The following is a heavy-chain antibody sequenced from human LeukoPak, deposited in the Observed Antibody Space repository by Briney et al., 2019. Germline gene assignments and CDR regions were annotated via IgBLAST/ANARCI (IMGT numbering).Heavy chain of an antibody. Sequence: SETLSLTCTVSGGSISSYYWSWIRQPAGKGLEWIGRIYTSGSTNYSPSLKSRVTISVDTSKNQFSLKLSSVTAADTAVYYCARESYYKESTSGWGQGTLVTVSS. V-gene: IGHV4-4*07. CDR2: IYTSGST. CDR3: ARESYYKESTSG. J-gene: IGHJ4*02. CDR1: GGSISSYY. D-gene: IGHD3-10*01.